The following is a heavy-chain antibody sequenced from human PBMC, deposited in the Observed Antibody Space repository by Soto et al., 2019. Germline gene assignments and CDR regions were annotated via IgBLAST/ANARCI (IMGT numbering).Heavy chain of an antibody. D-gene: IGHD6-13*01. V-gene: IGHV3-15*07. CDR3: TTDVGDYQLLAAAGTIFDY. CDR2: IKSKTDGGTT. J-gene: IGHJ4*02. CDR1: GFTFSNAW. Sequence: PGGSLRLSCAASGFTFSNAWMNWVRQAPGKGLEWVGRIKSKTDGGTTDYAAPVKGRFTISRDDSKNTLYLQMNSLKTEDTAVYYCTTDVGDYQLLAAAGTIFDYWGQGTLVTVSS.